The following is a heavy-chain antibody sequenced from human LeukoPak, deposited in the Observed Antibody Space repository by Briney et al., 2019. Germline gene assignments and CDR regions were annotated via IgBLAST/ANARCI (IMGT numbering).Heavy chain of an antibody. V-gene: IGHV1-18*01. CDR2: ISAYNGNT. CDR1: GYTFTSYG. CDR3: ARFRIAAADPYFDY. D-gene: IGHD6-13*01. J-gene: IGHJ4*02. Sequence: GASVKVSCTASGYTFTSYGISWVRQAPGQGLEWMGWISAYNGNTNYAQKLQGRVTMTTDTSTSTAYMELRSLRSDDTAVYYCARFRIAAADPYFDYWGQGTLVTVSS.